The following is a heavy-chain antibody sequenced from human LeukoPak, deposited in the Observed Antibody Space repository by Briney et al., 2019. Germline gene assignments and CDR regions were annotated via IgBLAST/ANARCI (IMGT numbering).Heavy chain of an antibody. CDR2: ISYDGSNK. V-gene: IGHV3-30*18. Sequence: AGGSLRLSCAASGFTFSNYGMHWVRQAPGKGLEWVTLISYDGSNKYYADSVKGRFTISRDNSKNTLYLQMNSLRAEDTAVYYCAELGITMIGGVWGKGTTVTISS. CDR3: AELGITMIGGV. CDR1: GFTFSNYG. D-gene: IGHD3-10*02. J-gene: IGHJ6*04.